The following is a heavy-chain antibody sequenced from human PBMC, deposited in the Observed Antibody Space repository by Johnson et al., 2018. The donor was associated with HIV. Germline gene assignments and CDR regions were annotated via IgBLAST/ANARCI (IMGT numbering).Heavy chain of an antibody. CDR3: ARDFRYSGYEYAFDI. V-gene: IGHV3-30*04. D-gene: IGHD5-12*01. Sequence: QVQLVESGGGVVLPGRSLRLSCAASGFIFSNYPMHWVRQAPGKGLEWVAVISFDGSKKYHADSVKGRFTISRDNSKNTLYLQMNSLRAEDTAVYYCARDFRYSGYEYAFDIWGQGTMVTVSS. CDR1: GFIFSNYP. CDR2: ISFDGSKK. J-gene: IGHJ3*02.